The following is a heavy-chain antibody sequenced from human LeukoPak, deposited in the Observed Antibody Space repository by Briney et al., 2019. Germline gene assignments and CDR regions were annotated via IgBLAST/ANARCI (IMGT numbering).Heavy chain of an antibody. CDR3: ASMKGHQSGTDS. J-gene: IGHJ4*02. V-gene: IGHV4-59*08. D-gene: IGHD3-3*01. Sequence: SETLSLTCTVSGGSISSYYWSWIRQPPGKGLEWIGYIYYSGSTYYNPSLKSRVTISIDTSKNQFSLKLSSVTAADTAVYYCASMKGHQSGTDSWGQGTLVTVSS. CDR2: IYYSGST. CDR1: GGSISSYY.